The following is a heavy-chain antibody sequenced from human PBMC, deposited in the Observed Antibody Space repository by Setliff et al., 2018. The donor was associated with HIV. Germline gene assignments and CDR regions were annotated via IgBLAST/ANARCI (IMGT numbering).Heavy chain of an antibody. J-gene: IGHJ2*01. V-gene: IGHV4-59*01. D-gene: IGHD2-8*02. CDR3: ARGTTYWSWYFDL. CDR2: VHDSGGT. CDR1: GDSLGSYY. Sequence: PSETLSLTCIVSGDSLGSYYWSWIRQSPGKGLEWIGDVHDSGGTRYNPSLDSRVTISSDTSTNQFSLMLHSVTAADTAVYFCARGTTYWSWYFDLWGRGTLGTVS.